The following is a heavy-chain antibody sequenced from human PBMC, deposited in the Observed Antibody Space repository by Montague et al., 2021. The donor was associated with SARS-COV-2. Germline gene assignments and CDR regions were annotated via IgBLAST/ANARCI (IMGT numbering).Heavy chain of an antibody. CDR3: ARAQNICFIANCVNYFDL. CDR2: VHYTGST. D-gene: IGHD1-1*01. J-gene: IGHJ4*02. CDR1: GGSIRSYY. Sequence: SETLSLTCAVSGGSIRSYYWSWIRQPPGKGLEWIGYVHYTGSTKYNPSLKTRVTLSLDTPKNHFSLRLNSVTAADTAVYYCARAQNICFIANCVNYFDLWGLGTMVSLSS. V-gene: IGHV4-59*01.